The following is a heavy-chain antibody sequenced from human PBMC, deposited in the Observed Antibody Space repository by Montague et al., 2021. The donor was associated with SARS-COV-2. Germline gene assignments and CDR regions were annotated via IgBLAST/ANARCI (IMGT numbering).Heavy chain of an antibody. CDR1: GGSISSRSYY. CDR2: IYYSGST. J-gene: IGHJ3*02. Sequence: ETLSLTGTVSGGSISSRSYYWGWIRQPPGKGLEWIGSIYYSGSTYYNPSLKSRVTISVDTSKNQFSLKLSSVTAADTAVYYCARLRGDYGGTYDTFDIWGQGTMVTVSS. CDR3: ARLRGDYGGTYDTFDI. D-gene: IGHD4-23*01. V-gene: IGHV4-39*01.